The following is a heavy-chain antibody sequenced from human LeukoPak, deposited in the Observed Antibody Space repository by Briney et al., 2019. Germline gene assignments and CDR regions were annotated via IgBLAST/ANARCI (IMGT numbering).Heavy chain of an antibody. V-gene: IGHV3-21*01. D-gene: IGHD2-15*01. CDR3: ARDPSTVVVVAATSDY. Sequence: GGSLRLSCAASGFTFSSYSMNWVRQAPGKGLEWVSSISSSSSYIYYADSVKGRLTISRDNAKNSLYLQMNSLRAEDTAVYYCARDPSTVVVVAATSDYWGQGTLVTVSS. CDR2: ISSSSSYI. J-gene: IGHJ4*02. CDR1: GFTFSSYS.